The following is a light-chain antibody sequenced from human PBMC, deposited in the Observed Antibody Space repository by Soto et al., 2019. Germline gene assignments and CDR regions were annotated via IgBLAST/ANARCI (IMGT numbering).Light chain of an antibody. CDR2: GAS. Sequence: DIQMTQSPSSLSASVGDRVTITCQASQDIRKYLSWYQQKPGRAPNLLIYGASNLETGFSSRFSGRGYGSHFSTTNSSLQPEDVATYYCQHHDHLPPFTFGPGTKVAVK. CDR3: QHHDHLPPFT. CDR1: QDIRKY. V-gene: IGKV1-33*01. J-gene: IGKJ3*01.